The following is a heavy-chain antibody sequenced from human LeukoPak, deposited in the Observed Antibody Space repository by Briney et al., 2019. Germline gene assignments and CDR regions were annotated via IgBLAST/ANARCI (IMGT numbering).Heavy chain of an antibody. J-gene: IGHJ4*02. CDR2: ISSSSSSYI. V-gene: IGHV3-21*01. Sequence: PGGSLRLSCAASGFTFSSYSMNWVRQAPGKGLEWVSSISSSSSSYIYYADSVKGRFTISRDNAKNSLYLQMNSLRAEDTAVYYCAREKGYPLYYFDYWGQGTLVTVSS. D-gene: IGHD6-13*01. CDR3: AREKGYPLYYFDY. CDR1: GFTFSSYS.